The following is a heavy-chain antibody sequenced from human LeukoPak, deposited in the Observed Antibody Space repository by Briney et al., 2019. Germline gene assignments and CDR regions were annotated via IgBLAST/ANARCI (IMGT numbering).Heavy chain of an antibody. D-gene: IGHD2-15*01. CDR2: INWNGGST. V-gene: IGHV3-20*04. CDR1: GFTFDDYG. J-gene: IGHJ6*03. Sequence: GGSLRLSCAASGFTFDDYGMSWVRQPPGKGLEWVSGINWNGGSTGYADSVKGRFTISRDNAKNSLYLQMNSLRAEDTALYYCASDFGRRAYYYYYYMDVWGKGTTVTVSS. CDR3: ASDFGRRAYYYYYYMDV.